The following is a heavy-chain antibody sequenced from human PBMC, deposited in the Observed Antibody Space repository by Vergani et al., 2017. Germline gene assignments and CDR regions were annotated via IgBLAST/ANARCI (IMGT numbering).Heavy chain of an antibody. CDR2: INHSGST. J-gene: IGHJ4*02. D-gene: IGHD3-3*01. V-gene: IGHV4-34*01. Sequence: QLQLQESGPGLVKPSETLSLTCAVYGGSFSGYYWSWIRQPPGKGLEWIGEINHSGSTNYNPSLKSRVTISVDTSKNQFSLKLSSVTAADTAVYYCARPLGFGVVIKWGQGTLVTVSS. CDR1: GGSFSGYY. CDR3: ARPLGFGVVIK.